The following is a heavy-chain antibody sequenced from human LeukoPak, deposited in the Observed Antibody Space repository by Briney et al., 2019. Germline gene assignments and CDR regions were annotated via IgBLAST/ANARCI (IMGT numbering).Heavy chain of an antibody. CDR2: IYYAGST. Sequence: ASETLSLTCTVSGGSISSHLYFWAWIRQPAGKGLEWVGSIYYAGSTYYNPSLKRRVTISVDTSKDDFSLKLASVTAADTAMYYCARMVRGVILGPNYYPYHMDVWGTGTTVSVSS. J-gene: IGHJ6*03. D-gene: IGHD3-10*01. CDR1: GGSISSHLYF. CDR3: ARMVRGVILGPNYYPYHMDV. V-gene: IGHV4-39*02.